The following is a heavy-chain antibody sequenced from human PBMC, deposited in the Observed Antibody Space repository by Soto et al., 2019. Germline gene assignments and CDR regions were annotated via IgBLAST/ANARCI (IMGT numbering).Heavy chain of an antibody. Sequence: QVQLVQSGAEVKKPGSSVKVSCKASGGTFSSYTISWVRQAPGQGLEWMERIIPILGIANYAQKFQGRVTXTXXXSXRTAYMELSSLRYEDTAVYYCAIAIREVADDDAFDIWGQGTMVTVSS. CDR1: GGTFSSYT. CDR3: AIAIREVADDDAFDI. J-gene: IGHJ3*02. D-gene: IGHD2-15*01. CDR2: IIPILGIA. V-gene: IGHV1-69*02.